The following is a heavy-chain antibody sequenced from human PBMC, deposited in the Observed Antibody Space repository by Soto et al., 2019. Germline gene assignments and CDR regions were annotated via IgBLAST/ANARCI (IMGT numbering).Heavy chain of an antibody. Sequence: KKSGASVKVSCKASGYTFTSYAMHWMRQAPGQRLEWMGWINAGNGNTKYSQKFQGRVTITRDTSASTAYMELSSLRSEDTAVYYCASPSVIAAAGTPYYYYGMDVWGQGTTVTVSS. CDR3: ASPSVIAAAGTPYYYYGMDV. CDR1: GYTFTSYA. CDR2: INAGNGNT. V-gene: IGHV1-3*01. D-gene: IGHD6-13*01. J-gene: IGHJ6*02.